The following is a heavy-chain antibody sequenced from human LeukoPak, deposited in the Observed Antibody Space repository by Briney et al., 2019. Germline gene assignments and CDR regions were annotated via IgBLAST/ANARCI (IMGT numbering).Heavy chain of an antibody. CDR1: GFTFDDYA. CDR3: ARSWPAGMFYYGMDV. D-gene: IGHD2-2*01. V-gene: IGHV3-9*01. CDR2: ISWNSGSI. J-gene: IGHJ6*02. Sequence: QTGRSLRLSCAASGFTFDDYAMHWVRQAPGKGLEWVSGISWNSGSIGYADSVKGRFTISRDNAKNSLYLQMNSLRAEDTAVYYCARSWPAGMFYYGMDVWGQGTTVTVSS.